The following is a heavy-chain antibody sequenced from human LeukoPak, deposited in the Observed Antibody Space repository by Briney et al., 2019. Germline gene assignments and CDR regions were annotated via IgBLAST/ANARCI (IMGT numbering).Heavy chain of an antibody. V-gene: IGHV3-33*01. CDR1: GFTFSSYV. J-gene: IGHJ3*02. D-gene: IGHD4-17*01. CDR3: AREQYGSDDALDI. Sequence: GGSLRLSCAASGFTFSSYVMRWVRQAPGKGLEWVAVIWCDGSNKDYADSVKGRFTVSRDNSKNTMDLQMNSLRAEDTAVYYCAREQYGSDDALDIWGQGTMVTVSS. CDR2: IWCDGSNK.